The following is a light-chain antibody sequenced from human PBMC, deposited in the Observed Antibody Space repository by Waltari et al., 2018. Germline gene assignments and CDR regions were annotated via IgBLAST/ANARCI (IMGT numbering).Light chain of an antibody. CDR3: HQYHNWPLT. J-gene: IGKJ3*01. Sequence: EIVMTQSTATLSVSPGERAPLSCRASQSIGTNLAWYQQKPGQAPKLLIYGASTRATGIPARFSGSASGTEFTLTITSLQSEDFEVYYCHQYHNWPLTFGPGTRVDIK. CDR2: GAS. CDR1: QSIGTN. V-gene: IGKV3-15*01.